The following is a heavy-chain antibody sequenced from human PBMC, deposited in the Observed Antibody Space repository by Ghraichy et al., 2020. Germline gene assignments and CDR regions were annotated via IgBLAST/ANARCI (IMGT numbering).Heavy chain of an antibody. D-gene: IGHD5-18*01. Sequence: GESLNISCKGSGYSFTSYWISWVRQMPGKGLEWMGRIDPSDSYTNYSPSFQGHVTISADKSISTAYLQWSSLKASDTAMYYCARHVIQLWPEDYWGQGTLVTVSS. CDR2: IDPSDSYT. CDR1: GYSFTSYW. J-gene: IGHJ4*02. V-gene: IGHV5-10-1*01. CDR3: ARHVIQLWPEDY.